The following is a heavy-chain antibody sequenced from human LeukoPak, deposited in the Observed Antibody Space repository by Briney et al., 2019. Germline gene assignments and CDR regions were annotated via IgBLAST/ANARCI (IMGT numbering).Heavy chain of an antibody. J-gene: IGHJ4*02. CDR1: GFTFSSYA. D-gene: IGHD3-22*01. CDR2: IYSGGST. V-gene: IGHV3-66*01. Sequence: GGSLRLSCAASGFTFSSYAMSWVRQAPGKGLEWVSVIYSGGSTYYADSVKGRFTISRDNSKNTLYLQMNSLRAVDTAVYYCAREPPYYYDSSGYEVDYWGQGTLVTVSS. CDR3: AREPPYYYDSSGYEVDY.